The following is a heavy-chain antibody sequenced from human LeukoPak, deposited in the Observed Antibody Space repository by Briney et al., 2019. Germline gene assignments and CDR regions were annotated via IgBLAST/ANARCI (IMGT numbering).Heavy chain of an antibody. D-gene: IGHD2-2*01. J-gene: IGHJ5*02. CDR2: IYTSGST. V-gene: IGHV4-4*07. CDR3: ARDLKELGYCSSTSCLSNWFDP. Sequence: SETLSLTCTVSGGSISSYYWSWIRQPAGKGLEWIGRIYTSGSTNYNPSLKSRATMSVDTSKNQFSLKLSSVTAADTAVYYCARDLKELGYCSSTSCLSNWFDPWGQGTLVTVSS. CDR1: GGSISSYY.